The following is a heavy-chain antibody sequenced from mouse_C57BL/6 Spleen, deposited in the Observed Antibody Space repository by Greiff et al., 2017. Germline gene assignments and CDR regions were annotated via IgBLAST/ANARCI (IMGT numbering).Heavy chain of an antibody. D-gene: IGHD4-1*01. V-gene: IGHV5-6*02. CDR1: GFTFSSYG. Sequence: EVQLQESGGDLVKPGGSLKLSCAASGFTFSSYGMSWVRQTPDKRLEWVATISSGGSYTYYPDSVKGRFTISKDNAKNTLYLHMSSLKSEDTAMYYCARRNGKEDDFDYWGQGTTLTVSS. CDR2: ISSGGSYT. CDR3: ARRNGKEDDFDY. J-gene: IGHJ2*01.